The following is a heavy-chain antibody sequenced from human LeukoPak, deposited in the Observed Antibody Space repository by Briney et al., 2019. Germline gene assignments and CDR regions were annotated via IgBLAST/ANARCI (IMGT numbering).Heavy chain of an antibody. CDR1: GFTFSSYA. CDR3: AKDVRGGYYYYYMDV. CDR2: ISGSGGST. Sequence: GGSLRLSCAASGFTFSSYAMSWVRQAPGKGLEWVSAISGSGGSTYYADSVKGRFTISRDNSKNTLYLQMNSLRAEDTAVYYCAKDVRGGYYYYYMDVWGKGTTVTVSS. V-gene: IGHV3-23*01. J-gene: IGHJ6*03. D-gene: IGHD3-16*01.